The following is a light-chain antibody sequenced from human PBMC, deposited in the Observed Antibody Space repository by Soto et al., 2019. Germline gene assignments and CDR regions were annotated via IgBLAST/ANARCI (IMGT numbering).Light chain of an antibody. J-gene: IGKJ5*01. CDR3: QQRSNWIT. Sequence: EIVLTQSPGTLSLSPGERATLSCRASQGVSNNYLAWYQQKPGQAPRLLIYAASNRATGIPARFSGSGSGTDFPLTSSSLEPEDSAVYYCQQRSNWITFGQGTRLEIK. V-gene: IGKV3D-11*01. CDR2: AAS. CDR1: QGVSNNY.